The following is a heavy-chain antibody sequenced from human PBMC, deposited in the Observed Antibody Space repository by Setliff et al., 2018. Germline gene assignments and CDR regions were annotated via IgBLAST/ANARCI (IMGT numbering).Heavy chain of an antibody. J-gene: IGHJ5*02. Sequence: GESLKISCAASGFTFSSLWMAWVRQAPGKGLEWVANINQGGGDQFYVDSVRGRFIISRDNAKNSLYLHMNSLRADDTAVYYCSRDVYDFRTGQADPWGRGTLVTVSS. CDR2: INQGGGDQ. CDR3: SRDVYDFRTGQADP. V-gene: IGHV3-7*01. D-gene: IGHD3-3*01. CDR1: GFTFSSLW.